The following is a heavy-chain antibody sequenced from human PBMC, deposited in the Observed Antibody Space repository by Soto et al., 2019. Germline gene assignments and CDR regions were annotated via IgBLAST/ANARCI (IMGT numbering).Heavy chain of an antibody. J-gene: IGHJ1*01. CDR2: ISYDGAVK. D-gene: IGHD6-19*01. CDR1: NFFFGSYT. V-gene: IGHV3-30*03. CDR3: ASGLPGYGSAWYVKPMDI. Sequence: GGSLRLSCVASNFFFGSYTMHWVRQAPGKGLEWVALISYDGAVKEYADFAKCRLAVASDNSKVTLFRQIDSLRPVDTGLYYCASGLPGYGSAWYVKPMDIWGQGTLVTVSS.